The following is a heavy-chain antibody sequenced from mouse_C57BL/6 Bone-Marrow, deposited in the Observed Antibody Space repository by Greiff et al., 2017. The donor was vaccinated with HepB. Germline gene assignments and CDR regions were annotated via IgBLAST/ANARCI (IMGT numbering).Heavy chain of an antibody. Sequence: EVKLQESGPGLAKPSQTLSLTCSVTGYSITSDYWNWIRKFPGNKLEYMEYISYSGSTYYNPTLKSRISITRNTSKNEYYLQLNSVTTEDTATYYCARYNYGSSYRYFDVRGTGTTVTVSS. J-gene: IGHJ1*03. D-gene: IGHD1-1*01. CDR2: ISYSGST. V-gene: IGHV3-8*01. CDR1: GYSITSDY. CDR3: ARYNYGSSYRYFDV.